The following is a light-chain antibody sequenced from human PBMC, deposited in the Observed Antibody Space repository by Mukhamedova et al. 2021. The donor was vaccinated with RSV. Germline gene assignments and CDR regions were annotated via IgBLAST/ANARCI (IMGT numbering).Light chain of an antibody. V-gene: IGKV3-15*01. CDR3: QQYNRWPS. Sequence: AWYQQKLGQAPRLLIYDASTRATGIPARFSGSGSGAEFTLTISSLQSEDFAVYYCQQYNRWPSFGGGTKVEI. J-gene: IGKJ4*01. CDR2: DAS.